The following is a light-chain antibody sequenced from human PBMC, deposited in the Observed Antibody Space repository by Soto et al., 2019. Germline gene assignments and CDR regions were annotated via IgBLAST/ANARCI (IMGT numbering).Light chain of an antibody. CDR3: TSWTTSTTMI. Sequence: QSALTQPASLSGSPGQSITISCIGTSSDIGAYNFVSGYQQHPGKAPKLMIYDVNIRPSGVSNRFSVSKSGNTASLTISGLQAEDEADYYCTSWTTSTTMIFGGGTKLTVL. CDR2: DVN. CDR1: SSDIGAYNF. J-gene: IGLJ2*01. V-gene: IGLV2-14*03.